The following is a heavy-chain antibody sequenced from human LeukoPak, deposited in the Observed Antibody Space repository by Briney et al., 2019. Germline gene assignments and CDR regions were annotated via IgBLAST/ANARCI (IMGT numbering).Heavy chain of an antibody. CDR2: INHSGST. V-gene: IGHV4-34*01. CDR3: ARGRGCSSTSCFPRIRWRGYYFDY. D-gene: IGHD2-2*01. Sequence: ASETLSLTCAVYGGSFSGYYWSWIRQPPGKGLEWIGEINHSGSTNYNPSLKSRVTISVDTSKNQFSLKLSSVTAADTAVYYCARGRGCSSTSCFPRIRWRGYYFDYWGQGTLVTVSS. J-gene: IGHJ4*02. CDR1: GGSFSGYY.